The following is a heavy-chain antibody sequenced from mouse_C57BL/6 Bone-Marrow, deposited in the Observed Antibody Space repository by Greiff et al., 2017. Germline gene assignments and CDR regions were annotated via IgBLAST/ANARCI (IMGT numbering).Heavy chain of an antibody. V-gene: IGHV5-6*01. CDR3: ARRGIVPYYAMDY. J-gene: IGHJ4*01. CDR1: GFTFSSYG. D-gene: IGHD2-5*01. CDR2: ISSGGSYT. Sequence: EVQGVESGGDLVKPGGSLKLSCAASGFTFSSYGMSWVRQTPDKRLEWVATISSGGSYTYYPDSVKGRFTISRDTAKNTLYLQMSSLKSEDTAMYYCARRGIVPYYAMDYWGQGTSVTVSS.